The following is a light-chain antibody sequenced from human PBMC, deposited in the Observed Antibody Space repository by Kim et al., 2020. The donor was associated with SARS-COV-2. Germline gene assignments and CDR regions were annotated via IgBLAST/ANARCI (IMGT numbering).Light chain of an antibody. CDR1: QGINNY. CDR3: QKYSSGPRT. J-gene: IGKJ1*01. Sequence: AYVGDRFTITCRASQGINNYLAWYQQKPGKVPKLLIYSASTLQSGVPSRFSGSGSGTDFTLVISSLQPEDVATYYCQKYSSGPRTFGQGTKVDIK. CDR2: SAS. V-gene: IGKV1-27*01.